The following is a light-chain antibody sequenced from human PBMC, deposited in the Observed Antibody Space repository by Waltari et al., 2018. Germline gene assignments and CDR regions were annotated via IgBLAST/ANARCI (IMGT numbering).Light chain of an antibody. CDR1: SRDIGGYNF. CDR3: CSFAGYYTV. CDR2: DVS. J-gene: IGLJ3*02. Sequence: SALTQPRSVSGSPGQSVTISCTGTSRDIGGYNFVSWYQQHPGKAPKLMIYDVSQRPSGVPDRLSGSKSGNTASLTISGLQAEDEADYYCCSFAGYYTVFGGGTKLTVL. V-gene: IGLV2-11*01.